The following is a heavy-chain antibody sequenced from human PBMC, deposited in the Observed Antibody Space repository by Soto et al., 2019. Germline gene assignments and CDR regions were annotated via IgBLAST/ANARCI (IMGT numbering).Heavy chain of an antibody. CDR3: AREPRYCRGGSCSITGDAYDI. CDR2: ISNGGDT. V-gene: IGHV3-66*01. Sequence: EVQLVESGGGLVQPGGSLRLSCAASGFIVSSTYMSWVRQAPGKGLEWVSVISNGGDTHYADSVKGRFSLSRDISNNSRDIQMSSLSPEDAAVYYCAREPRYCRGGSCSITGDAYDIWGQGTMVTVAS. CDR1: GFIVSSTY. J-gene: IGHJ3*02. D-gene: IGHD2-15*01.